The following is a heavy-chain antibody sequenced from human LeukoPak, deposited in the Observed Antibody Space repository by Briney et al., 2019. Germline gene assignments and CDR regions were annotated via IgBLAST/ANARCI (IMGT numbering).Heavy chain of an antibody. CDR1: GGSFSGYY. D-gene: IGHD5-18*01. CDR2: INHSGST. J-gene: IGHJ6*03. CDR3: ARGLVHSYVKSYYYYYMDV. V-gene: IGHV4-34*01. Sequence: SETLSLTCAVYGGSFSGYYWSWIRQPPGKGPEWIGEINHSGSTNYNPSLKSRVTISVDTSKNQFSLKLSSVTAADTAVYYCARGLVHSYVKSYYYYYMDVWGKGTTVTVSS.